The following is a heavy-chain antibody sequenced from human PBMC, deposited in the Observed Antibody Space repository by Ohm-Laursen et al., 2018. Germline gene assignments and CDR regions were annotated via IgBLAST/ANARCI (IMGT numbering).Heavy chain of an antibody. D-gene: IGHD2-2*01. V-gene: IGHV3-30*18. Sequence: SLRLSCAASGFTFSSYWMSWVRQAPGKGLEWVAVISYDGSNKYYADSVKGRFTISKDNSKNTLYLQMNSLRAEDTAVYYCAKVRVPAAVSSSFAFDIWGQGTMVTVSS. CDR3: AKVRVPAAVSSSFAFDI. J-gene: IGHJ3*02. CDR2: ISYDGSNK. CDR1: GFTFSSYW.